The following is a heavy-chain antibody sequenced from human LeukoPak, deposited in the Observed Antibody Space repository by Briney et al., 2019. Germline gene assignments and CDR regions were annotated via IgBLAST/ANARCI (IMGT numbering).Heavy chain of an antibody. CDR1: GYTFTGYY. J-gene: IGHJ4*02. D-gene: IGHD6-19*01. CDR2: INPNSGGT. V-gene: IGHV1-2*02. CDR3: ARDSKFFGYSSGWYDY. Sequence: ASVKVPCKASGYTFTGYYMHWVRQAPGQGLEWMGWINPNSGGTNYAQKFQGRVTMTRDTSISTAYMELSRLRSDDTAVYYCARDSKFFGYSSGWYDYWGQGTLVTVSS.